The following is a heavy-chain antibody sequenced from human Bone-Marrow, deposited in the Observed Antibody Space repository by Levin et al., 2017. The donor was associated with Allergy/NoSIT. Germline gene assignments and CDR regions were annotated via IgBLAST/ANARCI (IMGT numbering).Heavy chain of an antibody. J-gene: IGHJ6*02. CDR2: FSGSDGDT. Sequence: GASVKVSCAASGFSVRNFAMSWVRQAPRKGLEWVSGFSGSDGDTYYADSVKGRFTISRDNFNNTVFLQMNSLRADDTAIYYCATNTAVADFGLFYGMDVWGQGTTVTVSS. CDR1: GFSVRNFA. D-gene: IGHD6-19*01. CDR3: ATNTAVADFGLFYGMDV. V-gene: IGHV3-23*01.